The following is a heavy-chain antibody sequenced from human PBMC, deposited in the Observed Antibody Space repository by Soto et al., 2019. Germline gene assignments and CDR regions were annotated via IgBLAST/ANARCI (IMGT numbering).Heavy chain of an antibody. CDR1: GGSISSSSYY. J-gene: IGHJ4*02. Sequence: SETLSLTCTVSGGSISSSSYYWGWIRQPPGKGLEWIGSIYYSGSTYYNPSLKSRVTISVDTSKNQFSLKLSSVTAADTAVYYCARNPGYSSGWYFDYWGQGTLVTVSS. V-gene: IGHV4-39*01. CDR3: ARNPGYSSGWYFDY. CDR2: IYYSGST. D-gene: IGHD6-19*01.